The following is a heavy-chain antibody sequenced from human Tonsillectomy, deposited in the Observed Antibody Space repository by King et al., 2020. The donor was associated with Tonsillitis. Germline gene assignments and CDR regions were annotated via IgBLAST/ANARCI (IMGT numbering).Heavy chain of an antibody. CDR1: GFTFSSYT. CDR3: ARDLKVVAAGSAYYFGMDV. Sequence: VQLVESGGGLVKPGGSLRLSCAASGFTFSSYTMNWVRQAPGKGLEWVSSISSSSTYIYYADSVKGRFTISRDNAKNSLSLQMNSLRAEDTAVYYCARDLKVVAAGSAYYFGMDVWGQGTTVTVSS. V-gene: IGHV3-21*01. D-gene: IGHD6-13*01. J-gene: IGHJ6*02. CDR2: ISSSSTYI.